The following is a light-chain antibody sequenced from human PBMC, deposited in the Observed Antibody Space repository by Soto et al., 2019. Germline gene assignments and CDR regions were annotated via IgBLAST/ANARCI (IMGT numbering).Light chain of an antibody. Sequence: QSELAQPPSASGSPGQSVTISCTGTRNDIGAYEFVSWYQHHPGKAPKLIIYEVVQRPSGVPDRFSGSKSGNTASLTVSGLQAADEADYYCKSYAGSNTYVFGTGTKVTVL. J-gene: IGLJ1*01. V-gene: IGLV2-8*01. CDR2: EVV. CDR3: KSYAGSNTYV. CDR1: RNDIGAYEF.